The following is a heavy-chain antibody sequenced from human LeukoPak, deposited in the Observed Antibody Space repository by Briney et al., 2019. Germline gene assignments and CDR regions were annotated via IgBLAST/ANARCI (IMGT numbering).Heavy chain of an antibody. CDR2: IYYSGST. Sequence: SETLSLTCTVSGGSISSGDYYWRWIRQPPGKGLEWIGYIYYSGSTYYNPSLKSRVTISVDTSKNQFSLKLSSVTAANTAVYYCARVVTGGDYVDYWGQGTLVTVSS. V-gene: IGHV4-30-4*01. J-gene: IGHJ4*02. CDR1: GGSISSGDYY. D-gene: IGHD2-8*02. CDR3: ARVVTGGDYVDY.